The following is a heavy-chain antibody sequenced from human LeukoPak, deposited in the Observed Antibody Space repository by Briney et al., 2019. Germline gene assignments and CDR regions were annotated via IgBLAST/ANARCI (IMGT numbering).Heavy chain of an antibody. Sequence: GGSLRLSCAASGFTFSSYAMSWVRQPPGKGLEWVSAISGSGGSTYYADSVKGRFTISRDNSKNTLYLQMNSLRAEDTAVYYCAKDPDAYDFWSGYMNWFDPWGQGTLVTVSS. J-gene: IGHJ5*02. CDR2: ISGSGGST. D-gene: IGHD3-3*01. CDR1: GFTFSSYA. CDR3: AKDPDAYDFWSGYMNWFDP. V-gene: IGHV3-23*01.